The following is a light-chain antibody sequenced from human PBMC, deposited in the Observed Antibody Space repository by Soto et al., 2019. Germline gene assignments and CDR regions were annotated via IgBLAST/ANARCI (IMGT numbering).Light chain of an antibody. CDR1: SSDVRRYNL. CDR2: EGS. J-gene: IGLJ1*01. CDR3: CSYAGSSAYV. Sequence: QSALTQPASVSGSPGQSITISCTGTSSDVRRYNLVSWYQQHPGKAPKLMIYEGSKRPSGVSNRFTGSKSGNTASLTISGLQAEDEADYYCCSYAGSSAYVFGTGTKLTVL. V-gene: IGLV2-23*01.